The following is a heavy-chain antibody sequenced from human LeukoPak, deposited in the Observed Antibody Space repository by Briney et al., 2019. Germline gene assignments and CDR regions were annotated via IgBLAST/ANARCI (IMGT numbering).Heavy chain of an antibody. J-gene: IGHJ4*02. Sequence: ASEKVSCKASGYTFIGYYMHWVRQAPGQGLEWMGCINPNNGGTNYAQKLQGRVTMTRDTSISTAYMELSRLTSDDTAVYYCVRDYFRGDIVATIMDFWGQGTLVTVSS. CDR1: GYTFIGYY. D-gene: IGHD5-12*01. CDR2: INPNNGGT. V-gene: IGHV1-2*02. CDR3: VRDYFRGDIVATIMDF.